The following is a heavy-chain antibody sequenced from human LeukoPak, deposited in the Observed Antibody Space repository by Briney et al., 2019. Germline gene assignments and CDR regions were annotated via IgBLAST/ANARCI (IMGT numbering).Heavy chain of an antibody. D-gene: IGHD1-26*01. V-gene: IGHV3-7*01. Sequence: GGSLRLSCAASGFTFSSYWMSWVRQAPGKGLEWVANIKQDGSEKYYVDSVKGRFTISRDNSKNTLYLQMNSLRAEDTAVYYCAREVVGATSAAFDIWGQGTMVTVSS. J-gene: IGHJ3*02. CDR2: IKQDGSEK. CDR3: AREVVGATSAAFDI. CDR1: GFTFSSYW.